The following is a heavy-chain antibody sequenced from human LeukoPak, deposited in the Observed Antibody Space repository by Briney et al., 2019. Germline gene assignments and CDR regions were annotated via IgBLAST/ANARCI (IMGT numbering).Heavy chain of an antibody. CDR2: IIPIFGTA. J-gene: IGHJ6*03. V-gene: IGHV1-69*06. CDR1: GGTFSSYA. Sequence: AASVKVSCEASGGTFSSYAISWVRQAPGQGLEWMGGIIPIFGTANYAQKFQGRVTITADKSTSTAYMELSSLRSEDTAVYYCAKDGGEYYDILTGYYPRLYYMDVWGKGTTVTISS. CDR3: AKDGGEYYDILTGYYPRLYYMDV. D-gene: IGHD3-9*01.